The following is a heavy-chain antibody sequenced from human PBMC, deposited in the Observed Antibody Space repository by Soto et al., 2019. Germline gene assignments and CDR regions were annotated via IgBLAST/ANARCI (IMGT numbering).Heavy chain of an antibody. V-gene: IGHV3-33*01. CDR3: ARDREALASDY. Sequence: QVQLVESGGGVVQPGRSLRLSCAASGFTFSSYGMHWVRQAPGKGLEWVAVIWYDGSNKYYADSVKGRFTISRDNSKNTLYLQMNSLRAEDTAVYYCARDREALASDYWGQGTLVTVSS. CDR1: GFTFSSYG. J-gene: IGHJ4*02. D-gene: IGHD6-6*01. CDR2: IWYDGSNK.